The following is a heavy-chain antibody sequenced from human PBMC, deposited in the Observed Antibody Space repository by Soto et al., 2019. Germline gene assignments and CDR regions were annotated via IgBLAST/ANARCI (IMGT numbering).Heavy chain of an antibody. V-gene: IGHV1-46*01. CDR3: ARSLLEGDF. D-gene: IGHD2-21*01. J-gene: IGHJ4*02. CDR1: GDVYIHYY. CDR2: INPNGGST. Sequence: APVKPTSKASGDVYIHYYIHWVQQSPGQGLEWMAIINPNGGSTNYAQKFQGRVTVTSDTSTSTVSMELNSLGSDDTAVYVCARSLLEGDFWGQRTLVTVSS.